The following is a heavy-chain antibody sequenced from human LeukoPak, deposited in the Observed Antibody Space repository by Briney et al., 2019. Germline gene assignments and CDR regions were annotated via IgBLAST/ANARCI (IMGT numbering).Heavy chain of an antibody. J-gene: IGHJ6*02. Sequence: GGSLRLSCAASGFTFSSYAMSWVRQAPGKGLEWVSAISGSGGSTYYADSVKGRFTISRDNSKNTQYLQMNSLRAEDTAVYYCAKVMELRSYYYGMDVWGQGTTVTVSS. D-gene: IGHD1-7*01. CDR3: AKVMELRSYYYGMDV. CDR1: GFTFSSYA. V-gene: IGHV3-23*01. CDR2: ISGSGGST.